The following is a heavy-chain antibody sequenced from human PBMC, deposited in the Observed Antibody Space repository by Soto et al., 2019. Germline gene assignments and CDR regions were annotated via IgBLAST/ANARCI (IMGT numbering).Heavy chain of an antibody. CDR1: GFTFSRYS. CDR3: ARGSSNWAYYFDF. Sequence: PGGSLRLSCAASGFTFSRYSLNWVRQAPGKGLEWVSYITSSGTTVYYADSMRGRFTISRDDAKNSLYLQMNSLRDDDTAVYYCARGSSNWAYYFDFWGHGTLVTVSS. D-gene: IGHD6-13*01. V-gene: IGHV3-48*02. J-gene: IGHJ4*01. CDR2: ITSSGTTV.